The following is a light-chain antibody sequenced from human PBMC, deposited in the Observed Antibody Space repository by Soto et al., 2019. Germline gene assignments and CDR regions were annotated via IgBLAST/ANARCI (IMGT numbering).Light chain of an antibody. Sequence: FVLARRPWASPSPEQRVTISCSGSSSNIGSNYVHWYQQLPGTAPKLLIYRNNQRPSGVPDRFSGSKSGTSASLAISGLRSEDEADYYCAAWDDSLSAPFGTGTKVTVL. J-gene: IGLJ1*01. CDR2: RNN. V-gene: IGLV1-47*01. CDR1: SSNIGSNY. CDR3: AAWDDSLSAP.